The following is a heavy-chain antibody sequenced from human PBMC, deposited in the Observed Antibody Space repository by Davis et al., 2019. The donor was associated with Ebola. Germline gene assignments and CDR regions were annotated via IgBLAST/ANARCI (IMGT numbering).Heavy chain of an antibody. Sequence: AASVKVSCKASGYTFTSYGISWVRQAPGQGLEWMGWISAYNGNTNYAQKLQGRVTMTTDTSTSTAYMELRSLRSDDTAVYYCARDITMVRGVGWFDPWGQGTLVTVSS. V-gene: IGHV1-18*01. D-gene: IGHD3-10*01. CDR1: GYTFTSYG. CDR2: ISAYNGNT. CDR3: ARDITMVRGVGWFDP. J-gene: IGHJ5*02.